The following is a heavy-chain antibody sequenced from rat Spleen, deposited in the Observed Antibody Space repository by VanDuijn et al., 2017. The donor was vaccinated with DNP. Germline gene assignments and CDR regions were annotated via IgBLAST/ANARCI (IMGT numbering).Heavy chain of an antibody. CDR2: ITPSGDNT. J-gene: IGHJ2*01. CDR3: ARTGSFDY. Sequence: EVQLVESGGGLVQPGRSLKLSCAVSGFTFSQYGMAWVRQAPTKGLEWVASITPSGDNTYYRDSVKGRFTISRDNAKSTLYLQMNSLKSEDTATYYCARTGSFDYWGQGVMVTVSS. D-gene: IGHD5-1*01. V-gene: IGHV5S13*01. CDR1: GFTFSQYG.